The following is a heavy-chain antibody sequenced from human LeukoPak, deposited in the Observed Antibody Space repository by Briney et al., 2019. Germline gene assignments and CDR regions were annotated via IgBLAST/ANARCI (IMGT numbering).Heavy chain of an antibody. J-gene: IGHJ4*02. D-gene: IGHD3-10*01. CDR1: GFTFSGYG. CDR3: AKDKSMVRELDY. V-gene: IGHV3-30*02. CDR2: IQSDGRNK. Sequence: TGGSLRLSCSASGFTFSGYGMSWVRRAPGKGLEWLAFIQSDGRNKYYADSVKGRFTISRDNSKNTLFLQMNSLRAEDTAVYYCAKDKSMVRELDYWGQGNLVTVSS.